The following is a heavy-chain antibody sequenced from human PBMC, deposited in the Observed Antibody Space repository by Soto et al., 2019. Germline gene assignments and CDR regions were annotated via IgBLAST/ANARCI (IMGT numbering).Heavy chain of an antibody. V-gene: IGHV3-33*01. Sequence: QVQLVESGGGVVQPGRSLRLSCAASGFTFSSYGMHWVRQAPGKGLEWVAVIWYDGSNKYYADSVKGRFTIYRDNSKNPLYLQMNSRRAEDTAVYFCARLANDYGDYESLDYWGQGTLVTVSS. CDR3: ARLANDYGDYESLDY. D-gene: IGHD4-17*01. CDR1: GFTFSSYG. J-gene: IGHJ4*02. CDR2: IWYDGSNK.